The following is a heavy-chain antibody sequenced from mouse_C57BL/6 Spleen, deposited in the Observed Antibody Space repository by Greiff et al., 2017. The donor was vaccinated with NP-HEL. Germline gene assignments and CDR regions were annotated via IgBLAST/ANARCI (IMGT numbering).Heavy chain of an antibody. D-gene: IGHD1-1*01. J-gene: IGHJ2*01. CDR2: IYPRSGNT. CDR1: GYTFTSYG. V-gene: IGHV1-81*01. CDR3: GRSGTTVVSYYFDY. Sequence: VQLQQSGAELARPGASVKLSCTASGYTFTSYGIRWVKQRPGQGLEWIGEIYPRSGNTYYNEKFKGKATLTADKSSSTAYMELRSLTSEDSAVYFCGRSGTTVVSYYFDYWGQGTTLTVSS.